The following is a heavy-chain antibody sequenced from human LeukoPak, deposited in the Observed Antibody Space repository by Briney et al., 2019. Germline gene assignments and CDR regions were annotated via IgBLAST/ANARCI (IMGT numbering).Heavy chain of an antibody. Sequence: PGGSLRLSCAASGFTFSSYAMSWVRQAPGKGLEWVSGISGDGSTYYTDFVKGRFTISRDNSKNILYLQMNSLRAEDTAVFYCARDQYDTWSRRGNFDSWGQGTLVIVSS. D-gene: IGHD3-3*01. CDR3: ARDQYDTWSRRGNFDS. CDR1: GFTFSSYA. CDR2: ISGDGST. J-gene: IGHJ4*02. V-gene: IGHV3-23*01.